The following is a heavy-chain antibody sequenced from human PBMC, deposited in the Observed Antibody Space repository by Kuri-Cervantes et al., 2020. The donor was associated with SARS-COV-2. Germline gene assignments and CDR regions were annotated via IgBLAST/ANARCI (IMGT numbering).Heavy chain of an antibody. V-gene: IGHV4-34*01. J-gene: IGHJ4*02. CDR1: GFTFSSYS. CDR3: ARGRRGVPATVFDY. D-gene: IGHD2-2*01. CDR2: INHSGST. Sequence: GSLRLSCAASGFTFSSYSMNWVRQAPGKGLEWIGEINHSGSTNYNPSLKSRVTISVDTSKNQFSLKLSSVTAADTAVYYCARGRRGVPATVFDYWGQGTLVTV.